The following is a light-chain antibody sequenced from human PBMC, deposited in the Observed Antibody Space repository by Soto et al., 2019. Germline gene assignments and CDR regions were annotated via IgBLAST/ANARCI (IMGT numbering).Light chain of an antibody. CDR3: QQYYGSWT. J-gene: IGKJ1*01. CDR2: GAS. V-gene: IGKV4-1*01. CDR1: RNIFYSSNNEDY. Sequence: DIVMTQSPDSLAVSLGESATINCKSSRNIFYSSNNEDYLAWYQQKPGQPPKLLFYGASIRQSGVPDRFSGSGSGTDFTLTISSLQAEDVAVYYCQQYYGSWTFGQGTKVEIK.